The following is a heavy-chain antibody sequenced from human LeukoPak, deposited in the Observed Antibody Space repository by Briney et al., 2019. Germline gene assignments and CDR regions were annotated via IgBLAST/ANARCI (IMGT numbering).Heavy chain of an antibody. Sequence: SDTLSLTCAVYGESLNYYYWSWIRQSPEKGLEWLGEVFDGKTTNYNPSLKSRVTISAVTSSNQFLLNLKSVTAADTAVSYCASGGVATPLHSWGQGTLVTVSS. CDR1: GESLNYYY. V-gene: IGHV4-34*12. J-gene: IGHJ4*02. D-gene: IGHD5-12*01. CDR2: VFDGKTT. CDR3: ASGGVATPLHS.